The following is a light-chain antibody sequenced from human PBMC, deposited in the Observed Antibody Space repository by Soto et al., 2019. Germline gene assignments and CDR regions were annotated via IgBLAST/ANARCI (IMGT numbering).Light chain of an antibody. CDR1: ENINNY. V-gene: IGKV3-11*01. CDR3: QKRGNWPH. J-gene: IGKJ5*01. CDR2: EAS. Sequence: EIVFTQSPATVTVSPGERGTLSRRASENINNYLAWYQQRPGQAPRLLIYEASSRATGVPARFIGSGSGTDFTLTISSLEPEDFAIYYCQKRGNWPHFGQGTRLEIK.